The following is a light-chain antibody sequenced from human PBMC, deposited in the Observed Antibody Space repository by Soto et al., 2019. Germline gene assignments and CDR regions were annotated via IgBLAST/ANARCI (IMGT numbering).Light chain of an antibody. CDR2: EVN. V-gene: IGLV2-8*01. Sequence: QSVLTQPPSASGSPGQSVAISCTGTSSDVGNYNLVSWYQHHPGKGPKLMIYEVNKRPSGVPDRFSGSKSGNTAFLTISGLQAEDEADYYCTSYADGDNWVFGGGTKLTVL. CDR1: SSDVGNYNL. J-gene: IGLJ3*02. CDR3: TSYADGDNWV.